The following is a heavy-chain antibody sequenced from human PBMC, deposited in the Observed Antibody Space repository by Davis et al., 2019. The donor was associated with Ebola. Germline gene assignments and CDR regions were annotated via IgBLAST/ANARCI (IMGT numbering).Heavy chain of an antibody. CDR2: IYPGDSDT. Sequence: GESLKISCQGSGYSFTSYWIGWVRQMPGKGLEWMGIIYPGDSDTRYSPSFQGQVTFSADKSINTAYLQWDSLKASDTAIYYCALKTGTTPYDWFDPWGQGTLVNVSS. D-gene: IGHD1-1*01. CDR3: ALKTGTTPYDWFDP. V-gene: IGHV5-51*01. J-gene: IGHJ5*02. CDR1: GYSFTSYW.